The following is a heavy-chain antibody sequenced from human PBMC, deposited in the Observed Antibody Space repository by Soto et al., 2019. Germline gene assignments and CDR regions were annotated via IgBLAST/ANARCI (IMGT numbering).Heavy chain of an antibody. CDR1: GFTFSSYW. CDR2: IKQDGSEK. J-gene: IGHJ6*02. D-gene: IGHD6-13*01. Sequence: EVQLVESGGGLVQPGGSLRLSCAASGFTFSSYWMSWVRQAPGKGLEWVANIKQDGSEKYYVDSVKGRFTISRDNAKNPLYLQMNSLRAEDTAVYYCAREGSSWYYYYYGMDVWGQGTTVTVSS. CDR3: AREGSSWYYYYYGMDV. V-gene: IGHV3-7*04.